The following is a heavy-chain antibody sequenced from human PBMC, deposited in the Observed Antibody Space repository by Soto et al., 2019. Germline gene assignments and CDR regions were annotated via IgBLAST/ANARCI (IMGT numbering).Heavy chain of an antibody. CDR3: AKAGVVVAATPGGAIPRFDYYYYGMDV. CDR1: GFTFSSYA. CDR2: ISGSGGST. J-gene: IGHJ6*02. V-gene: IGHV3-23*01. D-gene: IGHD2-15*01. Sequence: PGGSLRLSCAASGFTFSSYAMSWVRQAPGKGLEWVSAISGSGGSTYYADSEKGRFTISRDNSKNTLYLQMNSLRAEDTAVYYCAKAGVVVAATPGGAIPRFDYYYYGMDVWGQGTTVTVSS.